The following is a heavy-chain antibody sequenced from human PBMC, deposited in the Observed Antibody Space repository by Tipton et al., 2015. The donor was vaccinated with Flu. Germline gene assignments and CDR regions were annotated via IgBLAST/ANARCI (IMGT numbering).Heavy chain of an antibody. CDR1: GFTLSGYW. Sequence: SLRLSCAASGFTLSGYWMTWVRQTPGKGLEWVATIKSDGSEKFYVDSVKGRFTISRDDAKNSLYLQMNSLKVEDTAMYYCSTSFDYWGRGTLVTVSS. CDR2: IKSDGSEK. V-gene: IGHV3-7*01. CDR3: STSFDY. J-gene: IGHJ4*02.